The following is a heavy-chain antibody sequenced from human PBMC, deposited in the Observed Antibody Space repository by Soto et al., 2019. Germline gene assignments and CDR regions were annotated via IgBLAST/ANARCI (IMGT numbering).Heavy chain of an antibody. Sequence: ASVKVCCKASGYTFTSYYMHWVRQAPGQGLEWMGIINPSGGSTSYARKFQGRVTMTRDTSTSTVYMELSSLRSEDTAVYYCARGGRLTAALYYFDYWGQGTLVTVSS. CDR1: GYTFTSYY. V-gene: IGHV1-46*01. D-gene: IGHD3-16*01. J-gene: IGHJ4*02. CDR2: INPSGGST. CDR3: ARGGRLTAALYYFDY.